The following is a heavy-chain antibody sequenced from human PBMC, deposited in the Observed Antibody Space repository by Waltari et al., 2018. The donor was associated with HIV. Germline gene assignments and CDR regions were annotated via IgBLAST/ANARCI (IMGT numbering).Heavy chain of an antibody. CDR1: GNTFTSSQ. CDR2: THPNSGRT. CDR3: AKSLAAAGTRGWFDT. J-gene: IGHJ5*02. V-gene: IGHV1-8*01. Sequence: QVHLVQSATEVKNPGASVKVSCQASGNTFTSSQIHWVRQAAGQGLEWMGWTHPNSGRTGYARKFQGRVKMTSNTSTSTVYMELSSLRSEDTAIYYCAKSLAAAGTRGWFDTWGQGTLVTVSS. D-gene: IGHD6-25*01.